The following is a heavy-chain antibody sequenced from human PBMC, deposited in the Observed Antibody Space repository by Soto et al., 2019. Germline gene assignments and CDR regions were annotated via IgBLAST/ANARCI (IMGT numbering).Heavy chain of an antibody. CDR3: ARAEVSSLLGYCSGGSCCSGVAPVDY. CDR2: ISAYNGNT. V-gene: IGHV1-18*01. D-gene: IGHD2-15*01. J-gene: IGHJ4*02. Sequence: GASVKVSCKASGYTFTSYGISWVRQAPGRGLEWMGWISAYNGNTNYAQKLQGRVTMTTDTSTSTAYMELRSLRSDDTAVYYCARAEVSSLLGYCSGGSCCSGVAPVDYWGQGTLVTVSS. CDR1: GYTFTSYG.